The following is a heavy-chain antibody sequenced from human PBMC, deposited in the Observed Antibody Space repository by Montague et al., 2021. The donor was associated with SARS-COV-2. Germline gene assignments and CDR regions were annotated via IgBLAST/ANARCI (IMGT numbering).Heavy chain of an antibody. D-gene: IGHD3-10*01. Sequence: TLSLTCTVSGASVTTGHYYWSWIRQPAGKGLEWIGRVYPSGNTNYNPSLRSRVSISVDMSKNQISLKLFSVTAADTAVYYCARVRGAALYFGEVGYYGMVVWGQGTTVTVSS. J-gene: IGHJ6*02. CDR3: ARVRGAALYFGEVGYYGMVV. V-gene: IGHV4-61*02. CDR1: GASVTTGHYY. CDR2: VYPSGNT.